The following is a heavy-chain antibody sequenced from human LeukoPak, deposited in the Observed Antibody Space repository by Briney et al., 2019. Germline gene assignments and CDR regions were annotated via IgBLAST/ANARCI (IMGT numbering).Heavy chain of an antibody. V-gene: IGHV4-34*01. J-gene: IGHJ6*03. D-gene: IGHD3-3*01. Sequence: SETLSVTCAVYGGSFSGYYWSWIRQPLGKGLEWIGEINHSGSTNYNPSLKSRVTISVDTSKNQFSLKLSSVTAADTAVYYCARSGAAYYDFWSGQLRDYYYYMDVWGKGTTVTVSS. CDR1: GGSFSGYY. CDR3: ARSGAAYYDFWSGQLRDYYYYMDV. CDR2: INHSGST.